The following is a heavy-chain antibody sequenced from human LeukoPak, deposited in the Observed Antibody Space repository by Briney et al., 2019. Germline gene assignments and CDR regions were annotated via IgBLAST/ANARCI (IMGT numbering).Heavy chain of an antibody. CDR1: GFTFRDAA. V-gene: IGHV3-23*01. D-gene: IGHD5-24*01. J-gene: IGHJ3*01. Sequence: GGSLRLSCAVCGFTFRDAAMTWVRQVPGKGLEWVSLISSSGNNAYYADSVKGRFTISRDNFKNTLSLQMNSLRVEDTAIYYCAKDIQLSTWGLGTMVTVSS. CDR3: AKDIQLST. CDR2: ISSSGNNA.